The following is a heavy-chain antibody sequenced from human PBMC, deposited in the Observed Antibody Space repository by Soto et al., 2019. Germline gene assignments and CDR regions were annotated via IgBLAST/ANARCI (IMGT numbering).Heavy chain of an antibody. J-gene: IGHJ3*02. V-gene: IGHV1-18*01. CDR1: GYTFTSYG. D-gene: IGHD3-22*01. Sequence: ASVKVSCKASGYTFTSYGISWVRQAPGQGLERMGWISAYNGNTNYAQKLQGRVTMTTDTSTSTAYMELRSLGSDDTAVYYCARDLQGLGYYDSSGYRDAFDIWGQGTMVTVSS. CDR3: ARDLQGLGYYDSSGYRDAFDI. CDR2: ISAYNGNT.